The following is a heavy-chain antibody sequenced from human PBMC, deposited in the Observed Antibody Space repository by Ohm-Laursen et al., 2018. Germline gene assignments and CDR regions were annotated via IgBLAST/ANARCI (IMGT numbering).Heavy chain of an antibody. CDR3: AKDTYGDYTRGYFDL. CDR1: GFTFDDYA. Sequence: SLRLSCAASGFTFDDYAMHWVRQAPGKGLEWVSGISWNSGSIGYADSVKGRFTISRDNAKNSLYLQMNSLRAEDTALYYCAKDTYGDYTRGYFDLWGRGTLVSVSS. D-gene: IGHD4-17*01. CDR2: ISWNSGSI. V-gene: IGHV3-9*01. J-gene: IGHJ2*01.